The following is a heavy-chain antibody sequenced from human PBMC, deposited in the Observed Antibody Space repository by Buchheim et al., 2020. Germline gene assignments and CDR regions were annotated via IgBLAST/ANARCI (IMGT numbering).Heavy chain of an antibody. J-gene: IGHJ4*02. CDR1: GGSISSSSYY. CDR3: ARLANPYSSSSGPDY. Sequence: QLQLQESGPGLVKPSETLSLTCTVSGGSISSSSYYWGWIRQPPGKGLEWIGSIYYSGSTYYNPSLKSRVTISVDTSKNQFPLKLSSVTAADTAVYYCARLANPYSSSSGPDYWGQGTL. D-gene: IGHD6-6*01. V-gene: IGHV4-39*01. CDR2: IYYSGST.